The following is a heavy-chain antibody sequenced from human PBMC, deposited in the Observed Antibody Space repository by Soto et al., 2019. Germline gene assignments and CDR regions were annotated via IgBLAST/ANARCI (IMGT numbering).Heavy chain of an antibody. CDR2: INPNSGGT. CDR3: ARDPIRGAAAGPYDAFDI. J-gene: IGHJ3*02. D-gene: IGHD6-13*01. Sequence: ASVKVSCKASGYTFTGYYMHWVRQAPGQGLEWMGWINPNSGGTSYAQKFQGWVTMTRDTSTSTVYMELSSLRSEDTAVYYCARDPIRGAAAGPYDAFDIWGQGTMVTVSS. V-gene: IGHV1-2*04. CDR1: GYTFTGYY.